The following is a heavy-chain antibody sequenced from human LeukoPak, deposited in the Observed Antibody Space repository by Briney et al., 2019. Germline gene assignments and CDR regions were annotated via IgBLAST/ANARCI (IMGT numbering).Heavy chain of an antibody. CDR1: GGTFSSYA. D-gene: IGHD2-2*01. Sequence: SVKVSCKASGGTFSSYAINWVRQAPGQGLEWMGGIIPIFGTANYAQKFQGRVTITADESTSTAYMELSSLRSEDTAVYYCARDRFCSSTSCLSTWFDPWGQGTLVTVSS. V-gene: IGHV1-69*13. J-gene: IGHJ5*02. CDR3: ARDRFCSSTSCLSTWFDP. CDR2: IIPIFGTA.